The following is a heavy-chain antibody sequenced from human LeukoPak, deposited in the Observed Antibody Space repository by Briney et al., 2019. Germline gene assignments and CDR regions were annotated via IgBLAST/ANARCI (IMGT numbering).Heavy chain of an antibody. CDR3: ARGPRWLRTFDY. V-gene: IGHV4-34*01. J-gene: IGHJ4*02. D-gene: IGHD5-12*01. CDR1: RSFSPYY. CDR2: ISHSGIT. Sequence: SETLSLTCAGRSFSPYYWSWIRQPPGKGLEWIGEISHSGITNYNPSLKSRVTISVDTSKNQFSLKLRSVTAADTAVYYCARGPRWLRTFDYWGQGTLVTVSS.